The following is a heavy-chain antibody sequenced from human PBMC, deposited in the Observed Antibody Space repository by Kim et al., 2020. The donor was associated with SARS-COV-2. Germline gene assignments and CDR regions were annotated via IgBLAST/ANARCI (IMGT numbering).Heavy chain of an antibody. J-gene: IGHJ3*02. CDR3: ARERDAFDI. V-gene: IGHV3-30*04. CDR1: GFTFSSYA. CDR2: ISYDGSNK. Sequence: GGSLRLSCAASGFTFSSYAMHWVRQAPGKGLEWVAVISYDGSNKYYAESVKGRFTISRDNSKNTLYLQMNSLRAEDTAVYYCARERDAFDIWGQGTMVTV.